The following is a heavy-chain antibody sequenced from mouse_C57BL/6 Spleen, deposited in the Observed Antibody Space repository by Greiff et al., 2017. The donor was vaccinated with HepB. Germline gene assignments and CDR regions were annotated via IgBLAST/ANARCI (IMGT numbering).Heavy chain of an antibody. D-gene: IGHD3-2*02. J-gene: IGHJ3*01. CDR3: ARGTAQATSAWFAY. Sequence: QVQLQQSGAELVKPGASVKISCKASGYAFSSYWMNWVKQRPGKGLEWIGQIYPGDGDTNYNGKFKGKATLTADKSSSTAYMQLSSLTSEDSAVYFCARGTAQATSAWFAYWGQGTLVTVSA. CDR1: GYAFSSYW. CDR2: IYPGDGDT. V-gene: IGHV1-80*01.